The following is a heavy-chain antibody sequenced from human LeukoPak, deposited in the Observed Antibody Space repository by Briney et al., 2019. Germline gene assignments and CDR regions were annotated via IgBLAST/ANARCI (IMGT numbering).Heavy chain of an antibody. Sequence: SETLSLTCTVSGGSISSSSYYWGWIRQPPGMGLEWIGSIYYSGSTYYNPSLKSRVTISVDTSKNQFSLKLSSVTAADTAVYYCARHSIRDDYRFDYWGQGTLVTVSS. CDR2: IYYSGST. D-gene: IGHD4/OR15-4a*01. CDR1: GGSISSSSYY. J-gene: IGHJ4*02. CDR3: ARHSIRDDYRFDY. V-gene: IGHV4-39*01.